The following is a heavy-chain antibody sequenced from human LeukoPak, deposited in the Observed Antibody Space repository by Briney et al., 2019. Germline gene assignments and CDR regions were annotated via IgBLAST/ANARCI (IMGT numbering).Heavy chain of an antibody. D-gene: IGHD3-9*01. Sequence: GGSLRLSCAASGFTFSNAWMSWVRQAPGKGLEWVGRIKSKTYGGTTDYAAPVKGRFTISGDDAKNTLYLQMNSLKTEDTAVYYCTTDLGWNSDILTGYYFDYWGQGTLVTVSS. CDR2: IKSKTYGGTT. CDR1: GFTFSNAW. V-gene: IGHV3-15*01. CDR3: TTDLGWNSDILTGYYFDY. J-gene: IGHJ4*02.